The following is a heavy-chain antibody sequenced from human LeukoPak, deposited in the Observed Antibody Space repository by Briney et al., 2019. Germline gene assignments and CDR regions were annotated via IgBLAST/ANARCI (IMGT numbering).Heavy chain of an antibody. CDR2: IYQSGST. CDR3: ARGGSYRDDAFDI. D-gene: IGHD1-26*01. Sequence: SETLSLTCAVSGGSISSGGYSWSWIRQPPGKGLEWIGYIYQSGSTYYNPSLKSRVTISLDRSKNQLSLKLSSVTAADTAVYYCARGGSYRDDAFDIWGQGTMVTVSS. CDR1: GGSISSGGYS. J-gene: IGHJ3*02. V-gene: IGHV4-30-2*01.